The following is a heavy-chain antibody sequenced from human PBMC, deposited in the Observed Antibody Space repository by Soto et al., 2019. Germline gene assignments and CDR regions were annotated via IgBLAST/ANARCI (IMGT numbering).Heavy chain of an antibody. CDR1: GDSVSSNSAA. CDR3: ARDRGDDFWSGGGDYYVMDV. J-gene: IGHJ6*02. D-gene: IGHD3-3*01. V-gene: IGHV6-1*01. CDR2: TYYRSKWYN. Sequence: SQTLSLTCAISGDSVSSNSAAWNWIRQSPSRGLEWLGRTYYRSKWYNDYAVSVKSRITINPDTSKNQFSLQLNSVTPEDTAVYYCARDRGDDFWSGGGDYYVMDVWGQGTTVTVSS.